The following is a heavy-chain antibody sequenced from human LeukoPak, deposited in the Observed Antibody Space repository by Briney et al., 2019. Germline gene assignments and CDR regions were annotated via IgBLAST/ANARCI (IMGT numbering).Heavy chain of an antibody. J-gene: IGHJ4*02. V-gene: IGHV3-30*04. CDR3: ARDGPAAVCFDY. CDR2: ISYDGSNK. CDR1: GFTFSSYA. Sequence: GRSLRLSCAASGFTFSSYAMHWVRQAPGKGLEWVAVISYDGSNKYYADSVKGRFTISRDNSKNTLYLQMNSLRAEDTAVYYCARDGPAAVCFDYWGQGTLVTVSS. D-gene: IGHD6-13*01.